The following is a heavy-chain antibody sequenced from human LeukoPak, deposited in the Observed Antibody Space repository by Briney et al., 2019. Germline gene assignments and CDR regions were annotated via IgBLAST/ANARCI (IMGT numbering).Heavy chain of an antibody. V-gene: IGHV1-18*01. CDR3: ARDKPTVTTSRHYYYYYGMDV. D-gene: IGHD4-17*01. Sequence: GASVKVSCKASGYTFTSYGISWVRQAPGQGLEWMGWISAYNGNTNYAQKLQGRVTMTTDTSTSTAYMELRSLRSDDTAVYYCARDKPTVTTSRHYYYYYGMDVWGQGTTVTVSS. CDR2: ISAYNGNT. J-gene: IGHJ6*02. CDR1: GYTFTSYG.